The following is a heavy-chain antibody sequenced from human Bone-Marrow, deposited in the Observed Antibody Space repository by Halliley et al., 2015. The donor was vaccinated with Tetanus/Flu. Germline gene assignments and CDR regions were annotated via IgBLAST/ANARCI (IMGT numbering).Heavy chain of an antibody. CDR2: IYYSGST. CDR3: ARGLYYYGSGSYFDF. Sequence: TLSLTCTVTVSRGSISSGGHYWNWIRQLPGKGLQWIGHIYYSGSTYYNPSLKSRVTMSVDTSQNQLSLKLSSVTAADTAVYYCARGLYYYGSGSYFDFWGQGTLVTVSS. CDR1: VSRGSISSGGHY. D-gene: IGHD3-10*01. V-gene: IGHV4-31*03. J-gene: IGHJ4*02.